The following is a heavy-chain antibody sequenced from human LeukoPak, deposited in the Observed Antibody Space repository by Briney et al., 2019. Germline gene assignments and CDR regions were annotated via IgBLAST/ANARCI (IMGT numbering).Heavy chain of an antibody. CDR3: ARDLLPNMVRGVIITPHYYYYGMDV. CDR1: GFTFSSYA. Sequence: PGGSLRLSCAASGFTFSSYAMSWVRQAPGKGLEWVAVIWYDGSNKYYADSVKGRFTISRDNSKNTLYLQMNSLRAEDTAVYYCARDLLPNMVRGVIITPHYYYYGMDVWGKGTTVTVSS. V-gene: IGHV3-33*08. CDR2: IWYDGSNK. D-gene: IGHD3-10*01. J-gene: IGHJ6*04.